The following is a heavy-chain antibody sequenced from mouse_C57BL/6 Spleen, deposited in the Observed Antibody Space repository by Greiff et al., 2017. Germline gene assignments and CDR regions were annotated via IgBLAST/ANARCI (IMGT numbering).Heavy chain of an antibody. J-gene: IGHJ2*01. Sequence: QVQLQQPGAELVRPGTSVKLSCKASGYTFTSYWMHWVKQRPGQGLEWIGVIDPSDSYTNYNQKFKGKATLTVDTSSSTAYMQLSSLTSEDSAVYCCARRGGTGYFDYWGQGTTLTVSS. CDR1: GYTFTSYW. CDR3: ARRGGTGYFDY. CDR2: IDPSDSYT. D-gene: IGHD4-1*01. V-gene: IGHV1-59*01.